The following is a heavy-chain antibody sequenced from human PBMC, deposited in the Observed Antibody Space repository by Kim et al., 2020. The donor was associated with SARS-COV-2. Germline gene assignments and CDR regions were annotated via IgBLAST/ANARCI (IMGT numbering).Heavy chain of an antibody. CDR2: INHSGST. CDR1: GGSFSGYY. D-gene: IGHD2-15*01. Sequence: SETLSLTCAVYGGSFSGYYWTWIRQPPGKGLEWIGDINHSGSTNNNPSLKSRVTISVDTSKNHFSLELISVTAADTAVYYCARGDYSAGFDHWGQGTLLTVSS. V-gene: IGHV4-34*01. CDR3: ARGDYSAGFDH. J-gene: IGHJ4*02.